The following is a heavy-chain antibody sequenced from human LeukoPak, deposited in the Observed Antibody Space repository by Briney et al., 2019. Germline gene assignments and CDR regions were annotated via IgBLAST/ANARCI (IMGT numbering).Heavy chain of an antibody. J-gene: IGHJ2*01. CDR1: GFTVSTNY. V-gene: IGHV3-53*01. D-gene: IGHD3-10*01. Sequence: GRSLRLSCAASGFTVSTNYMNWVRQAPGKGLEWDSILYSGSSTYYADFVKGRFTISRDDSKNTPYLPMNSLRAEDTAVNTCATVGDHYHWYFDPWGRGNHVTVSS. CDR2: LYSGSST. CDR3: ATVGDHYHWYFDP.